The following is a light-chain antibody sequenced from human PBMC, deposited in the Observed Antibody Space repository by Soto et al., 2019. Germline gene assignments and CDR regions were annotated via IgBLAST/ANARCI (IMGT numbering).Light chain of an antibody. CDR3: QQYCSSPWK. V-gene: IGKV3-20*01. CDR2: GAS. Sequence: ELVLTQSPGTLSLSPGERATLSCRASQSVSSSYLAWYQQKPGNAPRLLIYGASSRATGIPDRFRGSGSGTDFTLTISRLEPEDFAVYYCQQYCSSPWKICQGNKVEIK. J-gene: IGKJ1*01. CDR1: QSVSSSY.